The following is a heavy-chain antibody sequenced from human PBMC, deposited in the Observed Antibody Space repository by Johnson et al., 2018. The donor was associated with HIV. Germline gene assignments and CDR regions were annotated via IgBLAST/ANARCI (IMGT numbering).Heavy chain of an antibody. V-gene: IGHV3-30*18. J-gene: IGHJ3*02. CDR2: ISYDGSNK. CDR3: AKDTPWAAAGRGAFDI. CDR1: GFTFSSYG. Sequence: QVQLVESGGGLIQPGGSLRLSCAASGFTFSSYGMHWVRQAPGKGLEWVAVISYDGSNKYYADSVKGRFTISRDNSKNTLYLQMNSLRAEDTAVYYCAKDTPWAAAGRGAFDIWGQGTMVTVSS. D-gene: IGHD6-13*01.